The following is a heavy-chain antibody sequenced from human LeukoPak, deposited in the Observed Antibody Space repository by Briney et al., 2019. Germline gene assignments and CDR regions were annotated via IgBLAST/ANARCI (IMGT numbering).Heavy chain of an antibody. V-gene: IGHV4-59*01. CDR2: IYYSGST. D-gene: IGHD6-13*01. Sequence: NASETLSLTCAVYGGSFSSYYWSWIRQPPGKGLEWIGYIYYSGSTNYNPSLKSRVTISVDTSKNQFSLKLSSVAAADTAVYYCARDFPHRYSSSWYPEGNWFDPWGQGTLVTVSS. J-gene: IGHJ5*02. CDR1: GGSFSSYY. CDR3: ARDFPHRYSSSWYPEGNWFDP.